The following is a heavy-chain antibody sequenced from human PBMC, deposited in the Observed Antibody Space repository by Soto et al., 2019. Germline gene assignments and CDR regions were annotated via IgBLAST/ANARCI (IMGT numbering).Heavy chain of an antibody. CDR3: ARLGGIVDTGTWIQ. V-gene: IGHV5-51*01. J-gene: IGHJ4*02. D-gene: IGHD1-26*01. Sequence: PGESLKISCKASGYRFSTYWIGWVRQRPGKVPEWMAIIYPGDSDTRENPSFQGQVTISADKSSNTVHLQWRSLKASDTAIYYCARLGGIVDTGTWIQWGQGTPVTVSS. CDR2: IYPGDSDT. CDR1: GYRFSTYW.